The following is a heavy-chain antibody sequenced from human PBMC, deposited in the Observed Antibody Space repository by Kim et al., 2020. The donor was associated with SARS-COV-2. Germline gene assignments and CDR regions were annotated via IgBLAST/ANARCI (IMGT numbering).Heavy chain of an antibody. J-gene: IGHJ4*02. CDR1: GFTFSSYA. Sequence: GGSLRLSCAVSGFTFSSYAMSWVRQAPGKGLEWVSAISATGGSPYYADSVKCRFAISRDNSKNTLYLQMNSLRAEDTAIYYCARYPTGYFSFDYWGQGTLVTVSS. D-gene: IGHD3-9*01. CDR3: ARYPTGYFSFDY. CDR2: ISATGGSP. V-gene: IGHV3-23*01.